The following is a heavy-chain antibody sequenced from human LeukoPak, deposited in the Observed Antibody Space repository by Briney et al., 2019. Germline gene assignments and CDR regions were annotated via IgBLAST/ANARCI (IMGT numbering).Heavy chain of an antibody. Sequence: PSQTLSLTCAVSGGSISSGGYSWSWIRQPPGKGLEWIGYIYHSGSTYYNPSLKSRVTISVDTSKNQFSLKLSSVTAADTAVYYCATFQVGATTDFDYWGQGTLVTVSS. CDR2: IYHSGST. D-gene: IGHD1-26*01. V-gene: IGHV4-30-2*01. CDR3: ATFQVGATTDFDY. CDR1: GGSISSGGYS. J-gene: IGHJ4*02.